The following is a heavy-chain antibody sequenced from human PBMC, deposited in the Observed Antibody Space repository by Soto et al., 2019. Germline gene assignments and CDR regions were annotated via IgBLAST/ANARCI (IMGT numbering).Heavy chain of an antibody. V-gene: IGHV4-31*03. CDR2: IYYSGST. CDR3: ARGSSSLIQFDY. D-gene: IGHD6-13*01. J-gene: IGHJ4*02. CDR1: GGSISSGGYY. Sequence: SETLSLTCTVYGGSISSGGYYWSWIRQHPGKGPEWIGYIYYSGSTYYNPSLKSRVTISVDTSKNQFSLKLSSVTAADTAVYYCARGSSSLIQFDYWGQGTRVTVSS.